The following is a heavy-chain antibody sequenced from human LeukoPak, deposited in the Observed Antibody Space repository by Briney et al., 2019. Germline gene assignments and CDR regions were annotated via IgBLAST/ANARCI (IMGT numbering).Heavy chain of an antibody. V-gene: IGHV3-23*01. D-gene: IGHD6-19*01. CDR1: GFTFSSYA. CDR3: ARSIEQWAADY. CDR2: ISGSGGST. Sequence: PGGSLRLSCAASGFTFSSYAMSWVRQAPGKGLEWVSAISGSGGSTYYADSVKGRSTISRDNAENSLYLEMNSLRAEDTAVYYCARSIEQWAADYWGQGTLVTVSS. J-gene: IGHJ4*02.